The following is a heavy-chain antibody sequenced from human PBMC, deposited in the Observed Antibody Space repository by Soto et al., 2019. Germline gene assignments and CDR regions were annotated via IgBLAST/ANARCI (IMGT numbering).Heavy chain of an antibody. CDR2: ISYDGSNK. D-gene: IGHD1-26*01. J-gene: IGHJ4*02. CDR3: VKYPSGSYSLDY. V-gene: IGHV3-30*18. Sequence: QVQLVESGGGVVQPGRSLRLSCAASGFTFSSYGMHWVRQAPGKGLEWVAVISYDGSNKYYADSVKGRFTISRDNSKNTLYLQMNSLRAEDTAVYYCVKYPSGSYSLDYWGQGTLVTVSS. CDR1: GFTFSSYG.